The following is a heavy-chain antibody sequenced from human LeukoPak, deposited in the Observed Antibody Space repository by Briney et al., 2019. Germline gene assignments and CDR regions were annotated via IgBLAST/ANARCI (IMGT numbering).Heavy chain of an antibody. V-gene: IGHV3-53*05. CDR2: IYSGGTT. Sequence: PGGSLRLSCAVSGFTVSGNYMSWVRQAPGKGLEWVSLIYSGGTTYYADSVKGRFSISRDSSKNILYLQMNSLRAEDTAVYYCAKDRCSNGIGCYYYYMDVWGKGTTVTISS. CDR3: AKDRCSNGIGCYYYYMDV. J-gene: IGHJ6*03. D-gene: IGHD2-8*01. CDR1: GFTVSGNY.